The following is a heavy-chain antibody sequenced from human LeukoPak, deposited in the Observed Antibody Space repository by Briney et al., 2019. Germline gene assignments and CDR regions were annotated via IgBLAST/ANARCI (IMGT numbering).Heavy chain of an antibody. J-gene: IGHJ4*02. D-gene: IGHD4-17*01. V-gene: IGHV1-69*06. Sequence: SVKVSCKPSGGTFSSYAISWVRQAPGQGLEWMGRIIPIFGTANYAQKFQGRVTITADKSTSTAYMELSSLRSEDTAVYYCARIHTVTTATDYWGQGTLVTVSS. CDR3: ARIHTVTTATDY. CDR1: GGTFSSYA. CDR2: IIPIFGTA.